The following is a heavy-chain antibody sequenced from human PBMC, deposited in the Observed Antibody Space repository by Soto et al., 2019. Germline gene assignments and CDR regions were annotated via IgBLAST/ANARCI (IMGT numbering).Heavy chain of an antibody. D-gene: IGHD2-21*02. CDR3: ATIFRYGDPEY. CDR1: GFTFSSYG. V-gene: IGHV3-33*01. Sequence: QVQLVESGGGVVQPGRSLRLSCAASGFTFSSYGMHWVRQAPGKGLEWVAVIWYDGNNEYYADSVKGRFTISRDNSKNTLYLQMNSLRAEDTAVYYCATIFRYGDPEYWGQGVLVTVSS. J-gene: IGHJ4*02. CDR2: IWYDGNNE.